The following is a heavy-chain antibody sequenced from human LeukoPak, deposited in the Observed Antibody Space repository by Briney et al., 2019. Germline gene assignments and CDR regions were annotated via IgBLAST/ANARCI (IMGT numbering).Heavy chain of an antibody. Sequence: PGGSLRLSCAASGFTFSASAVHWVRRASGKGLEWVGRIRSKADTYTTSYAASVKGRFTISRDDSKNTAFLQLNSLKTEDTAVYYCTREYSSGWPFDFWGQGTLVTVS. J-gene: IGHJ4*02. CDR2: IRSKADTYTT. CDR1: GFTFSASA. V-gene: IGHV3-73*01. D-gene: IGHD6-19*01. CDR3: TREYSSGWPFDF.